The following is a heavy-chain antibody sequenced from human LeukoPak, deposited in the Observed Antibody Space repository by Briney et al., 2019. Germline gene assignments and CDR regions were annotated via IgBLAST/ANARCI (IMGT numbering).Heavy chain of an antibody. Sequence: GGSLRLSCAASGFTFDDYAMHWVRHAPGKGLEWVSGISWNSGSIGYADSVKGRFTISRDNAKNSLYLQMNSLRAEDTALYYCAKDSNWNLGSSPENWGQGTLVTVSS. CDR3: AKDSNWNLGSSPEN. CDR1: GFTFDDYA. V-gene: IGHV3-9*01. CDR2: ISWNSGSI. D-gene: IGHD1-1*01. J-gene: IGHJ4*02.